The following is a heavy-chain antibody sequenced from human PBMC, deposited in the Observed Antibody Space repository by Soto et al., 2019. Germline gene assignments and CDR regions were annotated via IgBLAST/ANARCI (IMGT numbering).Heavy chain of an antibody. Sequence: QVQLVQSGAEVKKPGASVEVSCKATGYTFTNFSISWVRQAPGQGLEWMGWISVYNGNTNYAQNFQGRVTMTTDTSTSTAYMELRSLRSDDTAVYYCAIGGTPIDYWGQGTLVTVSS. V-gene: IGHV1-18*01. J-gene: IGHJ4*02. CDR2: ISVYNGNT. CDR3: AIGGTPIDY. CDR1: GYTFTNFS. D-gene: IGHD3-16*01.